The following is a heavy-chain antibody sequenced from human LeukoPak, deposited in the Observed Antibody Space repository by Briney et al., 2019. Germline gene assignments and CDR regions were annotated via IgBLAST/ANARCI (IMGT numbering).Heavy chain of an antibody. J-gene: IGHJ4*02. D-gene: IGHD3-3*01. CDR1: GFILSSFA. CDR3: AKGPYDFWSGYYWLY. CDR2: ISSPGGNT. Sequence: GGSLRLSCTSSGFILSSFAMSWVRQAPGKGLEWVSSISSPGGNTYYADSVKGRFTISRDNSKNTLYLQMNSLRAEDTAVYYCAKGPYDFWSGYYWLYWGQGTLVTVSS. V-gene: IGHV3-23*01.